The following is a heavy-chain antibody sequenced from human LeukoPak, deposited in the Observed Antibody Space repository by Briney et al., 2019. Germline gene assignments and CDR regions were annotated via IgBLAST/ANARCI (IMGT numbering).Heavy chain of an antibody. CDR1: GFTFSSYA. V-gene: IGHV3-23*01. D-gene: IGHD2-2*01. Sequence: GGSLRLSCAASGFTFSSYAMSWVRQAPGKGLEWVSAISGSGGSTYYADSVKGRFTVSRDNSKNTLYLQMNSLRAEDTAVYYCAKVGVPAAYYYYGMDVWGQGTTVTVSS. J-gene: IGHJ6*02. CDR3: AKVGVPAAYYYYGMDV. CDR2: ISGSGGST.